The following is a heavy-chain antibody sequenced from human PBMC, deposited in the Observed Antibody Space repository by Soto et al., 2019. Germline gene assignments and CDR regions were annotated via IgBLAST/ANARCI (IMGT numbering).Heavy chain of an antibody. CDR1: GYTFTNHY. D-gene: IGHD6-19*01. Sequence: QVQLVQSGAEVKKPGASVKVSCKASGYTFTNHYIHWVRQAPGQGLEWMGTINPSGGFTTYTQKLQGRVTMTRDTSTSTLYMELSSLRSEDTAVYYCGRDGVAGTYYFDYWGQGTLVTVSS. CDR2: INPSGGFT. CDR3: GRDGVAGTYYFDY. V-gene: IGHV1-46*01. J-gene: IGHJ4*02.